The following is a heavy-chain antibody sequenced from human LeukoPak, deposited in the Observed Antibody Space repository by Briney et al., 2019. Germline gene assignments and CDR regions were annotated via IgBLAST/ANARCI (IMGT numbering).Heavy chain of an antibody. CDR1: GFTFSSYA. V-gene: IGHV3-30*04. D-gene: IGHD3-10*01. CDR2: ISYDGSNK. Sequence: GGSLRLSCAASGFTFSSYAMHWVRQAPGKGLEWVAVISYDGSNKYYADSVKGRFTISRDNSKNTLYLQINSLRAEDTAVYYCARELLWFGELLDYWGQGTLVTVSS. J-gene: IGHJ4*02. CDR3: ARELLWFGELLDY.